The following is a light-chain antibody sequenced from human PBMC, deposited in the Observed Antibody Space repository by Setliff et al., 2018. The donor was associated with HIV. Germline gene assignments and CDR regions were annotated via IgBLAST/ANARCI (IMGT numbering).Light chain of an antibody. J-gene: IGLJ3*02. CDR3: TSYTDSRSWV. CDR2: NVS. V-gene: IGLV2-14*01. CDR1: SSDIGGNRY. Sequence: QSALTQPASVSGSPGQSITISCTGTSSDIGGNRYVSWLRQHPGKAPKLMIYNVSNRPSGISDRFSGSRSGNTASLIISGLQAEDEADYYCTSYTDSRSWVFGGGTKVTVL.